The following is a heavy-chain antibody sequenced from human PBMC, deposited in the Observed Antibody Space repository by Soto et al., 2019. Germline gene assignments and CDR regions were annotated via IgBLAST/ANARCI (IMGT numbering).Heavy chain of an antibody. CDR2: IQSGGNI. CDR1: GLGASRNS. J-gene: IGHJ4*02. Sequence: EVQLVESGGGLIQPGGSLSLSCAASGLGASRNSMSWVRQAPGKGLEWVSVIQSGGNIYYADAVKGRFTTSRDNSKNTLYLQMNSLRAEDTAVYYCARSNTLDYWGQGTLVTVSS. CDR3: ARSNTLDY. D-gene: IGHD2-2*02. V-gene: IGHV3-53*01.